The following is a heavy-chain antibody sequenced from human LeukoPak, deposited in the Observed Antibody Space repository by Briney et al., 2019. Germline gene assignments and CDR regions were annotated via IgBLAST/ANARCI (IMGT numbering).Heavy chain of an antibody. Sequence: ASVKVSCKASGYTFTSYGISWVRQAPGQGLEWMGIISPSGGSTRYAQKFQGRVTMTRDTSTSTVYMERSSLRSDDTAVYYCARDGAYGSGTLFLYYFDSWGQGTLVTVSS. V-gene: IGHV1-46*01. J-gene: IGHJ4*02. CDR3: ARDGAYGSGTLFLYYFDS. D-gene: IGHD3-10*01. CDR1: GYTFTSYG. CDR2: ISPSGGST.